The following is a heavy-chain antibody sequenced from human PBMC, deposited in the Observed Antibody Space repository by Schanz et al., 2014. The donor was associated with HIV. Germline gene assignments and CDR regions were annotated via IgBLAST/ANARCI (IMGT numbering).Heavy chain of an antibody. J-gene: IGHJ5*01. CDR1: VGTFNTYA. V-gene: IGHV1-69*01. D-gene: IGHD2-21*01. CDR2: IIPIFGTT. CDR3: AREPNCGGFES. Sequence: QVQLGKEGAEVKKEGEKVQVSCKEGVGTFNTYAINWVRLAPGQGLEWMGGIIPIFGTTNYARKFQGRVTITADESTSTAYMEVSRLSPDDTAVYYCAREPNCGGFESWGHGTLVTVSS.